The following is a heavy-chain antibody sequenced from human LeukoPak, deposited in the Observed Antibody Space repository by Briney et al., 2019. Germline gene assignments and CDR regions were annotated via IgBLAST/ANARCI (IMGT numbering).Heavy chain of an antibody. CDR2: ISGDGYST. CDR3: AKDLRGSSWYNWFDP. J-gene: IGHJ5*02. Sequence: GGSLTLSCAASGSTFSNYWMHWVRQAPGKELVWVSGISGDGYSTKYADSVKGRFTISRDNARNTLYLQMNSLRPEDTAVYYCAKDLRGSSWYNWFDPWGQGTLCTVSS. D-gene: IGHD6-13*01. V-gene: IGHV3-74*03. CDR1: GSTFSNYW.